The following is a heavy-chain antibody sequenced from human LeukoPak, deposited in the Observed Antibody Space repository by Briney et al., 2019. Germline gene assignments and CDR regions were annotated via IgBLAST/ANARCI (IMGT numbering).Heavy chain of an antibody. CDR3: AKDQWLVRRSYFDY. D-gene: IGHD6-19*01. CDR1: GFTFSSYG. CDR2: IRYDGSNK. Sequence: GGSLRLSCAASGFTFSSYGMHWVRQAPGKGLEWVAFIRYDGSNKYYADSVKGRFTISRDNSKNTLYLQMNSLRAEDTAVYYCAKDQWLVRRSYFDYWGQRTLVTVSS. J-gene: IGHJ4*02. V-gene: IGHV3-30*02.